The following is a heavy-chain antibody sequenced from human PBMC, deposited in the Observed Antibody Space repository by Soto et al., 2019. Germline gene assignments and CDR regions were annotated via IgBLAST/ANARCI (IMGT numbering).Heavy chain of an antibody. D-gene: IGHD6-19*01. Sequence: SETLSLTCTVYGGSISSYYWSWIRQPPGKGLEWIGYIYYGGSTNYNPSLKSRVTISVDTSKNQFSLKLSSVTAADTAVYYCARDGGSGWYGDFDYWGQGTLVTVSS. CDR1: GGSISSYY. V-gene: IGHV4-59*01. CDR2: IYYGGST. CDR3: ARDGGSGWYGDFDY. J-gene: IGHJ4*02.